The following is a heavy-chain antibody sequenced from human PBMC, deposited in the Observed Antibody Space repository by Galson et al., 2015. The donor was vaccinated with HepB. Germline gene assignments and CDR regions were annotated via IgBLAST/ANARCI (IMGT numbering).Heavy chain of an antibody. CDR3: ARDRTYHDLWRGFDL. J-gene: IGHJ3*01. CDR1: GFAFSHHA. V-gene: IGHV3-23*01. D-gene: IGHD3-3*01. Sequence: SLRLSCAASGFAFSHHAMSWVRQAPRKGPEWVSNIRGSGDDTKYADSVKGRFTISRDNLETMVFLQMNSLRVEDTAVYYCARDRTYHDLWRGFDLWGQGTMVTVSS. CDR2: IRGSGDDT.